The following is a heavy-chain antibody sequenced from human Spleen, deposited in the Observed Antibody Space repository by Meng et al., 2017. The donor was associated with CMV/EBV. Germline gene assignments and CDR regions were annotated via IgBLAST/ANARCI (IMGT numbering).Heavy chain of an antibody. D-gene: IGHD2-2*02. CDR2: ISSSGSTI. J-gene: IGHJ6*02. CDR3: ARVSGNFVVVPAAIRRGYYYYGMDV. CDR1: GFTVSSNY. Sequence: GESLKISCAASGFTVSSNYMSWIRQAPGKGLEWVSYISSSGSTIYYADSVKGRFTISRDNAKNSLYLQMNSLRAEDTAVYYCARVSGNFVVVPAAIRRGYYYYGMDVWGQGTTVTVSS. V-gene: IGHV3-11*04.